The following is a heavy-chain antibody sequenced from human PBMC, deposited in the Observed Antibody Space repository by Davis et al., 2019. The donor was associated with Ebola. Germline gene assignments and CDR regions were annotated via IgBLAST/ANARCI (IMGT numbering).Heavy chain of an antibody. CDR2: ISSSSSTI. Sequence: GESLKISCAASGFTFTRYSMNWVRQAPGKGLEWVSYISSSSSTIYYADSVEGRFTISRDNAKNSLYLQMNSLRDEDTAVYFCARAGVNSYDSSGYYYDYWGQGTLVTVSS. V-gene: IGHV3-48*02. D-gene: IGHD3-22*01. J-gene: IGHJ4*02. CDR1: GFTFTRYS. CDR3: ARAGVNSYDSSGYYYDY.